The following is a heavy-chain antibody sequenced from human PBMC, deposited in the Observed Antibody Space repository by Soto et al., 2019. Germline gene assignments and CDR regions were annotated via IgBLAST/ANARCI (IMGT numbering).Heavy chain of an antibody. D-gene: IGHD2-15*01. CDR3: ARHVVLGYCGGGSCYSYYYYGMDV. V-gene: IGHV4-39*01. J-gene: IGHJ6*02. CDR1: GGSISSSSYY. CDR2: IYYSGST. Sequence: PSETLSLTCTVSGGSISSSSYYWGWIRQPQGKGLEWIGSIYYSGSTYYNPSLKSRVTISVDTSKNQFSLKLSSVTAADTAVYYCARHVVLGYCGGGSCYSYYYYGMDVWGQGTTVTVSS.